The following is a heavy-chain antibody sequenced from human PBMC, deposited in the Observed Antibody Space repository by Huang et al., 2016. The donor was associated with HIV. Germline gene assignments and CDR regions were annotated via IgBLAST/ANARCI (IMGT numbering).Heavy chain of an antibody. Sequence: VESGGRLVQPGGSIRLSCVGSTFRFGAYWMSWVRQPPGKGLEWVANIRQDESEKSYVDSVKGRFNISRDNAKKVVFLEMNNVRVEDTATYFCATKTAGMDIWGQGTTVTVS. J-gene: IGHJ6*02. CDR3: ATKTAGMDI. V-gene: IGHV3-7*03. CDR2: IRQDESEK. CDR1: TFRFGAYW. D-gene: IGHD1-7*01.